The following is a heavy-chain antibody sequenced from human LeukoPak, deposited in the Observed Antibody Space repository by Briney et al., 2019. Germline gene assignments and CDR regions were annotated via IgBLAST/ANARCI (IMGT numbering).Heavy chain of an antibody. CDR3: ARQGYSSASRPDF. V-gene: IGHV5-10-1*01. CDR1: GYSFPNYW. Sequence: GESLKISCKGSGYSFPNYWIGWVRQMPGKGLEWMGTIDASGSYTSYSPSFQGHVTFSADKSISTAYLQWRSLRASDTAMYYCARQGYSSASRPDFWGQGTLVTVSS. J-gene: IGHJ4*02. D-gene: IGHD6-6*01. CDR2: IDASGSYT.